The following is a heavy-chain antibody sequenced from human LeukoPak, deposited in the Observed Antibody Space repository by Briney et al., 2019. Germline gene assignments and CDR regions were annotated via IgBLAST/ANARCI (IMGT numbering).Heavy chain of an antibody. V-gene: IGHV3-21*01. J-gene: IGHJ4*02. CDR3: ARDIGGLYGPSHGVGPIDY. D-gene: IGHD3-10*01. CDR1: GFSFSGYG. CDR2: ISSSSSYI. Sequence: PGGSLRLSCAAPGFSFSGYGMHWVRQAPGKGLEWVSSISSSSSYIYYADSVKGRFTISRDNAKNSLYLQMNSLRAEDTALYYCARDIGGLYGPSHGVGPIDYWGQGTLVTVSS.